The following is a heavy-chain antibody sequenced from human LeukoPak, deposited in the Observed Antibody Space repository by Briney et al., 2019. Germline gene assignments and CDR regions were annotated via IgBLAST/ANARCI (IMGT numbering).Heavy chain of an antibody. D-gene: IGHD3-22*01. V-gene: IGHV3-30-3*01. J-gene: IGHJ4*02. CDR2: ISYDGSNK. Sequence: GGSLRLSCAASGFTFSSYAMHWVRQAPGKGLEWVAVISYDGSNKYYADSAKGRFTISRDNSKNTLYLQMNSLRAEDTAVYYCARDRDYYDSSAPFDYWGQGTLVTVSS. CDR1: GFTFSSYA. CDR3: ARDRDYYDSSAPFDY.